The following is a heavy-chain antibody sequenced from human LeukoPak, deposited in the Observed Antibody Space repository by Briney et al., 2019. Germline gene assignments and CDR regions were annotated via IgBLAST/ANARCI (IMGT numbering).Heavy chain of an antibody. CDR3: ARAPYYDSSGYYYGAHYFDY. Sequence: GGSLRLSCAASGFTFRSYGINWVRQAPGRGLECVSSISSSSSSIFYADSVKGRFTISRDNAKNSLYLQMNSLRAEDTAVYYCARAPYYDSSGYYYGAHYFDYWGQGTLVTVSS. J-gene: IGHJ4*02. CDR2: ISSSSSSI. V-gene: IGHV3-21*01. CDR1: GFTFRSYG. D-gene: IGHD3-22*01.